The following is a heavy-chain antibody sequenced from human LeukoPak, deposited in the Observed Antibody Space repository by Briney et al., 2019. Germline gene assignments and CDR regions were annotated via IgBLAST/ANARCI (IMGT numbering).Heavy chain of an antibody. J-gene: IGHJ4*02. CDR1: GYTFTGYY. CDR2: INPNSGGT. CDR3: ARDRTGRLDPYEY. V-gene: IGHV1-2*02. D-gene: IGHD6-25*01. Sequence: GASVKVSCKASGYTFTGYYMHWVRQAPGQGLEWMGWINPNSGGTNYAQKFQGRVTMTIDTATTTVHMELTSLRADDTAVYYCARDRTGRLDPYEYWGQGSLVTVSS.